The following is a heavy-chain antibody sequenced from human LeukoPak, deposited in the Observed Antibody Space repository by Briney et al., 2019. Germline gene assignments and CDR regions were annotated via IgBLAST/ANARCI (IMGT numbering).Heavy chain of an antibody. J-gene: IGHJ4*02. CDR2: IYYTGTT. CDR3: ARGYGRYFDY. D-gene: IGHD5-18*01. V-gene: IGHV4-59*01. CDR1: NGSISSFY. Sequence: SETLSLTCTLSNGSISSFYWTWIRQPPGQGLEWIGYIYYTGTTDYNPSLKSRVTISVDTSKNQFSLKLSSVTAADTAVYYCARGYGRYFDYWGQGTLVTVSS.